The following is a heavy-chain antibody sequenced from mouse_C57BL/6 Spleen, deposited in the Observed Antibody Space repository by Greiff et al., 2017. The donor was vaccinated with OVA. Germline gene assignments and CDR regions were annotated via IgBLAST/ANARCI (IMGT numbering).Heavy chain of an antibody. CDR3: ARVSGYGGEFAY. CDR2: IYTGDGDT. CDR1: GYAFSSYW. Sequence: QVQLKESGAELVKPGASVKISCKASGYAFSSYWMNWVKQRPGKGLEWIGQIYTGDGDTNSNGQFKGKARRTADKSSSTAYMQLSSRTSEDSAVYFCARVSGYGGEFAYWGQGTLVTVSA. V-gene: IGHV1-80*01. D-gene: IGHD2-2*01. J-gene: IGHJ3*01.